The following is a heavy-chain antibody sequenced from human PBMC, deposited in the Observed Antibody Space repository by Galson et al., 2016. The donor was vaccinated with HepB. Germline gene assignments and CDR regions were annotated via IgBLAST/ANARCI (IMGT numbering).Heavy chain of an antibody. V-gene: IGHV5-51*03. CDR2: IYPGDSDI. J-gene: IGHJ6*02. Sequence: QSGAEVKRPGESLKISCKVSGYRSTSYWIAWVRQMPGKGLEWMGIIYPGDSDIKYSPSFQGQVTISADKSISTAYLQWSSLKASDTAMYYCASSGQNHYYAMDVWGHGTTVTVSS. CDR3: ASSGQNHYYAMDV. CDR1: GYRSTSYW. D-gene: IGHD3-10*01.